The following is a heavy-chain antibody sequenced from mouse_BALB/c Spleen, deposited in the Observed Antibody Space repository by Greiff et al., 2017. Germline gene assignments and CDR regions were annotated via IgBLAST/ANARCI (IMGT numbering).Heavy chain of an antibody. V-gene: IGHV1S56*01. Sequence: QVQLQQSGPELVKPGASVRISCKASGYTFTSYYIHWVKQRPGQGLEWIGWIYPGNVNTKYNEKFKGKATLTADKSSSTAYMQLSSLTSENSAVYFCARSGTTVKYYAMDYWGQGTSVTVSS. J-gene: IGHJ4*01. CDR1: GYTFTSYY. D-gene: IGHD1-1*01. CDR3: ARSGTTVKYYAMDY. CDR2: IYPGNVNT.